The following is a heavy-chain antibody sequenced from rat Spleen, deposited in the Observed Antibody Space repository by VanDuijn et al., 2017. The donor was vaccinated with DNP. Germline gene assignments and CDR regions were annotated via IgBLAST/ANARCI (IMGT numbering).Heavy chain of an antibody. Sequence: EVQLVESGGGLVQPGRSLKLSCAASGFTFSNYDMAWVRQAPTKGLEWVATISTSGDYTYYRDSVKGRFTISRDNAKSTLYLQMDSLRSEDTATYYCASRPPPTRGPFDYWGQGVTVTVSS. CDR1: GFTFSNYD. D-gene: IGHD1-4*01. J-gene: IGHJ2*01. CDR3: ASRPPPTRGPFDY. V-gene: IGHV5-25*01. CDR2: ISTSGDYT.